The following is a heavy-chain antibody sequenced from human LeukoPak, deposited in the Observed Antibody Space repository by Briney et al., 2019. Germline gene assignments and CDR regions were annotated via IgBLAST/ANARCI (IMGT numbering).Heavy chain of an antibody. CDR2: IYSGGST. CDR1: GFTVSSNY. CDR3: ARGPSYSGSYHRDFDY. V-gene: IGHV3-53*01. J-gene: IGHJ4*02. Sequence: GGSLRLSCAASGFTVSSNYMSWVRQAPGKGLEWVSVIYSGGSTYYADSVKGRFTISRDNSKNTLYLQMNSLRVEDTAVYYCARGPSYSGSYHRDFDYWGQGTLVTVSS. D-gene: IGHD1-26*01.